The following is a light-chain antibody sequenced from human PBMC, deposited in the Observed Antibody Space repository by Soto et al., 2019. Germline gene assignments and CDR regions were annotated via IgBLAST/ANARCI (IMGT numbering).Light chain of an antibody. V-gene: IGLV2-14*01. CDR1: SRDIGGFNY. CDR2: EVS. J-gene: IGLJ2*01. CDR3: SSYTSSSTVI. Sequence: QSALTQPASVSGSPGQSITISCTGTSRDIGGFNYVSWYQQHPGNAPKLMIYEVSNRPSGVSNRFSGSNSDNTASLTISGLQAEDEADYYCSSYTSSSTVIFGGGPKLTVL.